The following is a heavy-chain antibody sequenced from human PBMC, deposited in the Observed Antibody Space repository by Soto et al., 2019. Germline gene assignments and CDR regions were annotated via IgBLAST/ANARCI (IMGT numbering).Heavy chain of an antibody. J-gene: IGHJ4*02. D-gene: IGHD3-9*01. CDR3: ARDFSWYYDILTGYYHFAY. CDR2: ISAYNGNT. V-gene: IGHV1-18*01. CDR1: GYTFTSYG. Sequence: QVQLVQSGAEVKKPGASVKVSCKASGYTFTSYGISWVRQAPGQGLEWMGWISAYNGNTNYAQKLQGRVTMTTDTSTSTAYMELRSLRSDDTAVYYCARDFSWYYDILTGYYHFAYWGQGTLVTVSS.